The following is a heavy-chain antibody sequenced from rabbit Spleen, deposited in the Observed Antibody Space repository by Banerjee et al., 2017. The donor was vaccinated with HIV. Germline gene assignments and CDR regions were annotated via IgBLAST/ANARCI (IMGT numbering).Heavy chain of an antibody. CDR1: GFSFSNKAV. J-gene: IGHJ6*01. Sequence: QEQLLESGGGLVKPEGSLKLSCTGSGFSFSNKAVMCWVRQAPGKGLEWIACIDAGSSGFTYFANWAKGRFTISKTSSTTVTLQMTSLTAADTATYFCARDTGSSFSSYGMDLWGQGTLVTVS. V-gene: IGHV1S45*01. CDR3: ARDTGSSFSSYGMDL. D-gene: IGHD8-1*01. CDR2: IDAGSSGFT.